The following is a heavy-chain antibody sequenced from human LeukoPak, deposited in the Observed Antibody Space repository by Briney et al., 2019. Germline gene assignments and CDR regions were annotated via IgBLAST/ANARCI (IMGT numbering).Heavy chain of an antibody. V-gene: IGHV4-59*12. CDR3: ARLERWLVLGAFDI. J-gene: IGHJ3*02. CDR2: IYYSGST. Sequence: SETLSLTCTVSGGSISSYYWSWIRQPPGKGLEWIGYIYYSGSTNYNPSLKSRVTISVGTSKNQFSLKLSSVTAADTAVYYCARLERWLVLGAFDIWGQGTMVTVSS. D-gene: IGHD6-19*01. CDR1: GGSISSYY.